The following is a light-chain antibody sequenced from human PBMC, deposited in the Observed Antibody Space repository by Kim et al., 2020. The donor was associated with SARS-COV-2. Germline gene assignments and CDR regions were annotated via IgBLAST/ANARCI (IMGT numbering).Light chain of an antibody. CDR3: QQYKTYLRT. CDR1: QSISSW. CDR2: DAS. V-gene: IGKV1-5*01. J-gene: IGKJ1*01. Sequence: AYVGDRVTITCRASQSISSWLAWYQQKPGKAPNLLIYDASTLQSGVPSRFSGSGSGTEFTLAISSLQPDDFATYYCQQYKTYLRTFGQGTKVDIK.